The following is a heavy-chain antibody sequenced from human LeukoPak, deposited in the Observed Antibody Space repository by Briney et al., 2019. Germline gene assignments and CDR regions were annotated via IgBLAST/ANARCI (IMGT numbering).Heavy chain of an antibody. J-gene: IGHJ4*02. CDR1: GLTFSSYA. D-gene: IGHD4-17*01. Sequence: PGGSLRLSCAASGLTFSSYAMHWVRQAPGKGLEWVAVISYDGSNKYYADSVKGRFTISRDNSKNTLYLQMNSLRAEDTAVYYCARDPPDYGDYVARFDYLGQGTLVTVSS. CDR2: ISYDGSNK. V-gene: IGHV3-30-3*01. CDR3: ARDPPDYGDYVARFDY.